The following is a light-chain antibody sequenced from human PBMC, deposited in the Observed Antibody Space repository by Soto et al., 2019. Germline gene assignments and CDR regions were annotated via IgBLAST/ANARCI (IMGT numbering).Light chain of an antibody. CDR2: EVT. CDR3: TLYVGNDIWV. V-gene: IGLV2-8*01. J-gene: IGLJ3*02. CDR1: SSDVGAYKY. Sequence: QPVLTQPPSASGSPGQSVTISCTGTSSDVGAYKYVSWYQQYPGKAPKLMIYEVTKRPSGVPDRFSGSKSGNTASLTVSGLQAEDEADYYCTLYVGNDIWVFGGGTQLTVL.